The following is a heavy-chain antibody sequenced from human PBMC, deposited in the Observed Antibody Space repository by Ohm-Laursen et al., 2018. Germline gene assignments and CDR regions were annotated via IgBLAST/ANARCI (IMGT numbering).Heavy chain of an antibody. V-gene: IGHV3-30*18. J-gene: IGHJ5*01. CDR2: ISYDGSNK. Sequence: LSLTCAASGFIFRNFGMHWVRQAPGKGLEWVAVISYDGSNKYYADSVKGRFTISRDNSKNTLYLQMNSLRAEDTAVFYCAKGTAYQLLSHNWVDSWGQGTLVTVSS. CDR3: AKGTAYQLLSHNWVDS. CDR1: GFIFRNFG. D-gene: IGHD2-2*01.